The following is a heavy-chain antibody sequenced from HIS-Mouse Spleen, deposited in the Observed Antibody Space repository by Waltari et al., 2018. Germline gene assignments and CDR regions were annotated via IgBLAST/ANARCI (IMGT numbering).Heavy chain of an antibody. CDR2: IYYSGST. D-gene: IGHD6-13*01. CDR3: AREIPYSSSWYDWYFDL. Sequence: QLQLQESGPGLVKPSETLSLTCTVSGCSLSSSSYSRGWIRQPPGKGLEWIGSIYYSGSTYYNPSLKSRVTISVDTSKNQFSLKLSSVTAADTAVYYCAREIPYSSSWYDWYFDLWGRGTLVTVSS. V-gene: IGHV4-39*07. J-gene: IGHJ2*01. CDR1: GCSLSSSSYS.